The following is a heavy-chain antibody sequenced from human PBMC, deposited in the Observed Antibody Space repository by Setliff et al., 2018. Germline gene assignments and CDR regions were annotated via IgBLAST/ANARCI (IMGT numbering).Heavy chain of an antibody. CDR2: IYPSDSHT. Sequence: PGESLKISCKGSGYSFTTYWIGWVRQMPGKGLELMGIIYPSDSHTRYSPSFQGQVTISADKSISTAYLQWSSLKASDTAMYYCARALASAGTVYFDYWGQGTLVTVSS. J-gene: IGHJ4*02. CDR1: GYSFTTYW. CDR3: ARALASAGTVYFDY. V-gene: IGHV5-51*01. D-gene: IGHD6-13*01.